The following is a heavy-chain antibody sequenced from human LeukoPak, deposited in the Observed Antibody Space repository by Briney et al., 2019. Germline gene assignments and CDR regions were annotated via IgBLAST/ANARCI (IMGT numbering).Heavy chain of an antibody. CDR2: IYYSGGT. CDR1: GGSRSSSSYY. D-gene: IGHD6-13*01. J-gene: IGHJ5*02. V-gene: IGHV4-39*01. CDR3: ARQAAGYSSSWYLKSWFDP. Sequence: SETLTLTCTVSGGSRSSSSYYWGWIRQPPGKGLEWIESIYYSGGTYYNPSLKSRVTISVDTSKNQFSLKLSSVTAADTAVYYCARQAAGYSSSWYLKSWFDPWGQGTLVTVSS.